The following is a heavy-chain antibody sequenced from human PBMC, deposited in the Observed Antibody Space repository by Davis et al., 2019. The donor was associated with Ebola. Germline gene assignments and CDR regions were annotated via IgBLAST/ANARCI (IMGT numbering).Heavy chain of an antibody. Sequence: HTSETLSLTCTVSGGSISSYYWSWIRQPPGKGLVWVSRINSDGSSTSYADSVKGRFTISRDNSKNTLYLQMNSLRAEDTAVYYCAKGLGVTIFGVNGMDVWGQGTTVTVSS. J-gene: IGHJ6*02. CDR1: GGSISSYY. D-gene: IGHD3-3*01. CDR3: AKGLGVTIFGVNGMDV. CDR2: INSDGSST. V-gene: IGHV3-74*01.